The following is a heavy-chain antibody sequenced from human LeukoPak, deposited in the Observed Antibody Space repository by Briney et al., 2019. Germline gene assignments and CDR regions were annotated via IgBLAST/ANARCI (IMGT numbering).Heavy chain of an antibody. V-gene: IGHV4-34*01. CDR1: GGSFSGYY. CDR2: INHSGST. J-gene: IGHJ5*02. Sequence: PSETLSLTCAVYGGSFSGYYWSWIRQPPGKGLEWIGEINHSGSTNYNPSLKSRVTISVDTSKNQFSLKLSSGTAADTAVYYCARGRRYSSTNWFDPWGQGTLVTVSS. D-gene: IGHD6-13*01. CDR3: ARGRRYSSTNWFDP.